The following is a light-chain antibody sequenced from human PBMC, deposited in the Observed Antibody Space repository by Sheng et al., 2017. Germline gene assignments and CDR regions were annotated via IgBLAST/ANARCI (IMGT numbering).Light chain of an antibody. CDR2: GAS. CDR3: QQYDGSPGT. CDR1: QSVSSSY. Sequence: EIVLTQSPGTLSLSPGERATLSCRTSQSVSSSYLTWYQQKPGQAPRLLIYGASNRATGIPDRFSGSGSGTDFTLTISRLEPEDFAVYYCQQYDGSPGTFGGGTKVEIK. J-gene: IGKJ4*01. V-gene: IGKV3-20*01.